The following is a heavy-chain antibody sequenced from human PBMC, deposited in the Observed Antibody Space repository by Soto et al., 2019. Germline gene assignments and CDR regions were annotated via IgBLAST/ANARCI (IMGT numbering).Heavy chain of an antibody. Sequence: QVQLVQSGAEVKKPGSSVKVSCKASGGTFSSYAISWVRQAPGQGREWMGGIIPIFGTANYAQKFQGRVTITADESTSTAYMELSSLRSEDTAVYCCALSLAYCGGDCYSGYYYGMDVWGQGTTVTVSS. CDR3: ALSLAYCGGDCYSGYYYGMDV. V-gene: IGHV1-69*12. CDR1: GGTFSSYA. J-gene: IGHJ6*02. CDR2: IIPIFGTA. D-gene: IGHD2-21*02.